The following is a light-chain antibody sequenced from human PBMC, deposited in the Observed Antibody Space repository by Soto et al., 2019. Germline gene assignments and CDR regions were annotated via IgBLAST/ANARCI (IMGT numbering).Light chain of an antibody. J-gene: IGKJ2*01. Sequence: EIVMTQSPGTLSLSPGERATISCRASQVIGSRYLAWYHQKSGQAPRLLIYGASSMATSIPDRFSGSGSGTDFSLTISRLEPEYFGVYYCQQFGSSIPHTFGQGTKLEIK. CDR2: GAS. V-gene: IGKV3-20*01. CDR3: QQFGSSIPHT. CDR1: QVIGSRY.